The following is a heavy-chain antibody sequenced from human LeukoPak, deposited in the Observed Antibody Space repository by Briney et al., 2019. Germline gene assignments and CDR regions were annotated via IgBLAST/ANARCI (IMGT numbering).Heavy chain of an antibody. CDR2: ISSSSSDI. Sequence: GGSLRLSCAASGFNFSSYSMNWVRQAPGKGLEWVSCISSSSSDIYYADSMKGRFTISRDNAENSLYLQMNSLRAEDTAVYYCAREVDTAMVGENWFDPWGQGTLVTVSS. D-gene: IGHD5-18*01. CDR1: GFNFSSYS. CDR3: AREVDTAMVGENWFDP. J-gene: IGHJ5*02. V-gene: IGHV3-21*01.